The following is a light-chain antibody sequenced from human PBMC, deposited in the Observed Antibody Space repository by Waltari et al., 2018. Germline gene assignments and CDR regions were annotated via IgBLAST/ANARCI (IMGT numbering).Light chain of an antibody. CDR2: GTS. CDR3: QQYGISPWT. CDR1: QRISTTS. Sequence: EVVLTQSPGTLSLSAGERATLSCRASQRISTTSLAWYHHKPGQAPTLLVYGTSSRATGIPDRFSGSGSATHFTLTINRLEPEDFAVYYCQQYGISPWTFGQGTKVEVK. V-gene: IGKV3-20*01. J-gene: IGKJ1*01.